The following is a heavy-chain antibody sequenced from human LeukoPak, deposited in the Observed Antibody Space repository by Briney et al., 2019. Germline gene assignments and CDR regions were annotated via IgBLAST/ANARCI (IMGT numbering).Heavy chain of an antibody. J-gene: IGHJ6*03. V-gene: IGHV3-9*01. CDR2: ISWNSGTI. Sequence: GRSLRLSCAASGFTFDDYAMHWARQAPGKGLEWVSGISWNSGTIGYADSVKGRFTISRDNAKNSLYLQMNSLRAEDTALYYCAKDLRSNFFYYMDVWGRGTTVTVSS. D-gene: IGHD4-11*01. CDR1: GFTFDDYA. CDR3: AKDLRSNFFYYMDV.